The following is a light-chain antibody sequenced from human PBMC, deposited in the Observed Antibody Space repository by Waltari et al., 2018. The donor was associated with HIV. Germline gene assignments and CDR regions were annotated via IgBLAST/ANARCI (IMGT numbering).Light chain of an antibody. Sequence: EIVLTQSPATLSLSPGERATLSCGASQSVTNSYLAWYQQKPGLAPRLLIYDTSNRAAGIPDTFSGSGSGTDFTLIISRLEPEDFAIYYCQQYGNSPVTFGPGTKINI. CDR3: QQYGNSPVT. V-gene: IGKV3D-20*01. CDR1: QSVTNSY. J-gene: IGKJ3*01. CDR2: DTS.